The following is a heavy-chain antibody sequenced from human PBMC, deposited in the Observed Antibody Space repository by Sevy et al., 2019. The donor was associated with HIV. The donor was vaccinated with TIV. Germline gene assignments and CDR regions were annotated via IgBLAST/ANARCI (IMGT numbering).Heavy chain of an antibody. J-gene: IGHJ4*02. CDR3: AKDRVSGTYYTGDFDY. CDR1: GFTFSTYA. CDR2: ISFSGGST. D-gene: IGHD3-10*01. Sequence: GGSLRLSCAASGFTFSTYAMTWVRQAPGKGLEWVSVISFSGGSTYYADSVKGPFTISRDNSKNTLYLQMISLRAEDTAVYYCAKDRVSGTYYTGDFDYWGQGTLVTVSS. V-gene: IGHV3-23*01.